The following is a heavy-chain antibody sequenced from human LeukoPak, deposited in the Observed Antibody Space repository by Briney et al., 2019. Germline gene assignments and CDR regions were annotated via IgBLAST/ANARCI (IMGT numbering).Heavy chain of an antibody. D-gene: IGHD4-17*01. V-gene: IGHV1-69*05. CDR2: IIPIFGTA. Sequence: ASVKVACKASGGTFSSYAISWVRQAPGQGLEWMGRIIPIFGTANYAQKFQGRVTITTDESTSTAYMELSSLRSEDTAVYYCERAFGYGDFYYFDYWGQGTLVTVSS. J-gene: IGHJ4*02. CDR1: GGTFSSYA. CDR3: ERAFGYGDFYYFDY.